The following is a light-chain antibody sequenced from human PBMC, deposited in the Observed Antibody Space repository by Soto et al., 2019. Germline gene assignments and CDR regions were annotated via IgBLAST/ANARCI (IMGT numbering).Light chain of an antibody. CDR3: QQYNNSPWT. J-gene: IGKJ1*01. CDR1: QSISDT. Sequence: EIVMTQSPATLSVSPGVRATLSCRASQSISDTLAWYQQKPGQAPRLLFSGASTRAHGFPARFSGSGSGTDLTLTISSLQSEDSGVYYCQQYNNSPWTFGEGNKVAIQ. CDR2: GAS. V-gene: IGKV3-15*01.